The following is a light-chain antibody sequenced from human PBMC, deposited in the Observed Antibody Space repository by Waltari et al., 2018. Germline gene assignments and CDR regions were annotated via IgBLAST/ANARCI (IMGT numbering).Light chain of an antibody. CDR1: QDISNC. CDR2: GAS. CDR3: QQYDRLLAA. V-gene: IGKV1-33*01. J-gene: IGKJ3*01. Sequence: DIQMTQSPSSLSASVGDRVTITCQASQDISNCLNWYQQKPGKAPKLLIYGASNLETGVPSRFSGSGSGTDFTFTISRLQPEDIATYYCQQYDRLLAAFGPGTKVDIK.